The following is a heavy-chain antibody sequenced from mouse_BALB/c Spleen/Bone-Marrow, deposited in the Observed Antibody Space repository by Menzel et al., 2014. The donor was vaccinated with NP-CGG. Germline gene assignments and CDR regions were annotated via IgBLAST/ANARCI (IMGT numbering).Heavy chain of an antibody. CDR1: GYSFAGYT. D-gene: IGHD1-1*01. V-gene: IGHV1-18*01. Sequence: VQLKESGPELVKPGASMKISCKASGYSFAGYTMNWVKQSHGKNLEWIGLINPYNGGTSYNQKFKGKATLTVDKSSSTAYMELLSLTSEDSAVYYCARWDYYGYAMDYWGQGTSVTVSS. CDR3: ARWDYYGYAMDY. CDR2: INPYNGGT. J-gene: IGHJ4*01.